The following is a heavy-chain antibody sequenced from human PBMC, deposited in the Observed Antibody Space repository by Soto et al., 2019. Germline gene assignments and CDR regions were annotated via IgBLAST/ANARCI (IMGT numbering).Heavy chain of an antibody. J-gene: IGHJ5*02. Sequence: SETLSLTCTVSGDPISSYYWGWIRQPPGKGLEWIGYIHYSGSTNYNPSLKSRVTISVDTPKNQFSLKVNSMTAADTAVYYCARGGLAARKGRWFDPWGQGTLVTVSS. V-gene: IGHV4-59*01. CDR1: GDPISSYY. CDR3: ARGGLAARKGRWFDP. D-gene: IGHD6-6*01. CDR2: IHYSGST.